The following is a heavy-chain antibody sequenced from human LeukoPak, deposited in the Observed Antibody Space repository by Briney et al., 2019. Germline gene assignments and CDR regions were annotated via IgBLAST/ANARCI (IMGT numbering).Heavy chain of an antibody. CDR2: IYYSGIT. J-gene: IGHJ5*01. CDR1: GDSISTTNYY. Sequence: PSETLSLTCAVSGDSISTTNYYWGWIRQPPGKGLEWIGIIYYSGITHYNPSLKSRVTILVDTSKNQFSLKLSSVTDADTAVYYCARARRSLNWFDSWGQGTLVTVSS. D-gene: IGHD3-3*01. V-gene: IGHV4-39*01. CDR3: ARARRSLNWFDS.